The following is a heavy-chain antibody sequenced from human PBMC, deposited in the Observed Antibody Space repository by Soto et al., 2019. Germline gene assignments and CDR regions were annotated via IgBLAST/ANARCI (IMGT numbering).Heavy chain of an antibody. CDR1: GFTFGDYA. D-gene: IGHD5-18*01. CDR2: IRSKAYGGTT. J-gene: IGHJ3*02. CDR3: TRAQYSYGYGYAFDI. V-gene: IGHV3-49*04. Sequence: GGSLRLSCTASGFTFGDYAMSWVRHAPGKGLEWVGFIRSKAYGGTTEYAASVKGRFTISRDDSKSIAYLQMNSLKTEDTAVYYCTRAQYSYGYGYAFDIWGQGTMVTVSS.